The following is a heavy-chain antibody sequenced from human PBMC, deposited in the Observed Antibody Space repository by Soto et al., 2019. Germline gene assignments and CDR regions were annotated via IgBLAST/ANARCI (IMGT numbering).Heavy chain of an antibody. J-gene: IGHJ6*02. CDR1: GFTFSSYG. CDR2: ISYDGSNK. CDR3: AKVLEWLFYYYGMDV. V-gene: IGHV3-30*18. D-gene: IGHD3-3*01. Sequence: LRLSCAASGFTFSSYGMHWVRQAPGKGLEWVAVISYDGSNKYYADSVKGRFTISRDNSKNTLYLQMNSLRAEDTAVYYCAKVLEWLFYYYGMDVWGQGTTVTVSS.